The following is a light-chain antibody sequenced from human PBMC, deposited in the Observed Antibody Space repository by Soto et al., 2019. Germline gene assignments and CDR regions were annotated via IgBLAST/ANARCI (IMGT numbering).Light chain of an antibody. CDR3: QQYKKWPPWT. J-gene: IGKJ1*01. CDR2: GAS. V-gene: IGKV3-15*01. Sequence: EIVMTQSPANLSVSPGERAMLSCRASEYVSSNLAWYQQKPGQAPRLLIFGASTRATDTPARFSGSGSGTEFTLTISSPQSADSAVYFCQQYKKWPPWTFGQGTKVEIK. CDR1: EYVSSN.